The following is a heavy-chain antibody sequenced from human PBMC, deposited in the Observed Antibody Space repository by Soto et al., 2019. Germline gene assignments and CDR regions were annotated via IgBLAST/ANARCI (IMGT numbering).Heavy chain of an antibody. Sequence: PSETLSLTCTVSGGSISSYYWSWIRQPPGKGLEWIGYIYYSGSTNYNPSLKSRVTISVDTSKNQFSLKLSSVTAADTAVYYCARGNWNGMDVWGQGTTVIVS. CDR1: GGSISSYY. V-gene: IGHV4-59*01. CDR3: ARGNWNGMDV. J-gene: IGHJ6*02. D-gene: IGHD1-20*01. CDR2: IYYSGST.